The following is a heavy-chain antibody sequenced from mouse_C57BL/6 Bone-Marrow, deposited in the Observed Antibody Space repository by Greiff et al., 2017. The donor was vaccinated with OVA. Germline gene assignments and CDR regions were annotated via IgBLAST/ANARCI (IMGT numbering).Heavy chain of an antibody. CDR3: AIYGNYGGFAY. J-gene: IGHJ3*01. CDR2: IYPRDGST. Sequence: VKLQESDAELVKPGASVKISCKVSGYTFTDHTIHWMKQRPEQGLEWIGYIYPRDGSTKYNEKFKGKATLTADKSSSTAYMQLNSLTSEDSAVYFCAIYGNYGGFAYWGQGTLVTVSA. V-gene: IGHV1-78*01. CDR1: GYTFTDHT. D-gene: IGHD2-1*01.